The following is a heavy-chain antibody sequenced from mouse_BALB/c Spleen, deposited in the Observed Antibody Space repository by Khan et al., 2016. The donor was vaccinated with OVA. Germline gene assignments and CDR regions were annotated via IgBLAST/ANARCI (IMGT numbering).Heavy chain of an antibody. Sequence: QVRLRQSGAELVKPGASVQLSCKTSGYTFTNYWIQWVKQRPGQGLGWIGQIFPGTGTTYSNENFKAKATLTVDTSSSTAYMQLSSLTSEDSAVYFCARGYFGNYEFAYWGQGTLVTVSA. CDR1: GYTFTNYW. V-gene: IGHV1S132*01. CDR2: IFPGTGTT. CDR3: ARGYFGNYEFAY. D-gene: IGHD2-1*01. J-gene: IGHJ3*01.